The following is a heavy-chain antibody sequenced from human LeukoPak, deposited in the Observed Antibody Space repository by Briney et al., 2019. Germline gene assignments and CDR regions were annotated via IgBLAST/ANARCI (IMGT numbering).Heavy chain of an antibody. Sequence: SGTLSLTCAVSGGSISSSVWWNWVRQPPGKGLEWIGEIYHSGSTNYNPSLESRVTILVDKFNNQFSLKLSSVTAADTAVYYCARGYPGFDFWGQGTLVTVSS. CDR2: IYHSGST. CDR3: ARGYPGFDF. V-gene: IGHV4-4*02. D-gene: IGHD1-1*01. CDR1: GGSISSSVW. J-gene: IGHJ4*02.